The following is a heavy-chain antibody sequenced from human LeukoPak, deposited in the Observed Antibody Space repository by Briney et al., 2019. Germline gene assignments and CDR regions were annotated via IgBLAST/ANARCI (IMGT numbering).Heavy chain of an antibody. Sequence: GASVKVSCKASGYTFITYYIHWVRPAPGQGLEWMGIINPNGGTTSYAQKFQGRVTMTRDTSTSTVYMELSSLRSDDTAMYYCARESPPNWFDPWGQGTLVTVSS. CDR1: GYTFITYY. CDR2: INPNGGTT. CDR3: ARESPPNWFDP. V-gene: IGHV1-46*01. J-gene: IGHJ5*02.